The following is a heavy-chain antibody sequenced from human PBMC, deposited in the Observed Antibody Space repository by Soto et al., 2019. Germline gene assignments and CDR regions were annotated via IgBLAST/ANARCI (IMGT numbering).Heavy chain of an antibody. CDR3: AKAYRISVYTDFDY. CDR1: GFTFSNYA. V-gene: IGHV3-23*01. D-gene: IGHD1-20*01. J-gene: IGHJ4*02. CDR2: ISPTGDRT. Sequence: PGGSLRLSCAASGFTFSNYAMTWVRQAPGRGLEWVSTISPTGDRTYYADSVKGRFIISRDNSENTLSVRMNSLRAEDTAVYYCAKAYRISVYTDFDYWGQGILVTVSS.